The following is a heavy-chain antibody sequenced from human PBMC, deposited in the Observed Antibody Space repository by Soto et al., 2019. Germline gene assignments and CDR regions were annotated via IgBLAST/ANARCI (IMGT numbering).Heavy chain of an antibody. D-gene: IGHD1-26*01. CDR3: ARALREGLPIYYFDS. CDR1: GFSLSKARMG. V-gene: IGHV2-26*01. CDR2: IFWNDER. J-gene: IGHJ4*02. Sequence: ESGPTLVNPTETLTLTCTVSGFSLSKARMGVSWIRQPPGKALEWLAHIFWNDERSHNTSLKSRLTISRDTSKSQVVLTMTNVDPVDTGTYFCARALREGLPIYYFDSWGQGTLVTVSS.